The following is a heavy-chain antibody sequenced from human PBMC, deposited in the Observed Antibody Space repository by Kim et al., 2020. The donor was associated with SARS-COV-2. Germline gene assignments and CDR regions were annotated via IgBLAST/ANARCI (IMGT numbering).Heavy chain of an antibody. Sequence: GGSLRLSCAASGFTFSSYAMSWVRQAPGKGLEWVSAISGSGGSTYYADSVKGRFTISRDNSKNTLYLQMNSLRAEDTAVYYCANPPFYGDYEPFDYWGQGPLVTVSS. D-gene: IGHD4-17*01. CDR3: ANPPFYGDYEPFDY. J-gene: IGHJ4*02. CDR1: GFTFSSYA. CDR2: ISGSGGST. V-gene: IGHV3-23*01.